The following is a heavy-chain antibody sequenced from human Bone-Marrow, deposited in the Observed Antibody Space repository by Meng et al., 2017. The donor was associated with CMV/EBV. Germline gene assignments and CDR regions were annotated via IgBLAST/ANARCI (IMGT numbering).Heavy chain of an antibody. J-gene: IGHJ3*02. D-gene: IGHD4-23*01. CDR2: ISGSGGST. CDR1: GFTFSSYA. V-gene: IGHV3-23*01. Sequence: GGSLRLSCAASGFTFSSYAMSWARQAPGKGLEWVSAISGSGGSTYYADSVKGRFTISRDNSKNTLYLQMNSLRAEDTAVYYCAKDLRSTVVAARGLFDIWGQGTMVTVSS. CDR3: AKDLRSTVVAARGLFDI.